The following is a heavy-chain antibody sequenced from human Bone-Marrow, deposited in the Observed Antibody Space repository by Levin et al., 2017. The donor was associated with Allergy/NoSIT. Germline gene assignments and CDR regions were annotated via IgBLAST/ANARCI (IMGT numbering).Heavy chain of an antibody. Sequence: GGSLRLSCAASGFTFSSYAMSWVRQAPGKGLEWVSVISGSGGNTYYADSVKGRFTISRDNSKNTLHLQMNSLRAEDTAVYYCAKHLGAKVVAGTGYFYYFYMDGWGKGTTVTVSS. CDR1: GFTFSSYA. CDR3: AKHLGAKVVAGTGYFYYFYMDG. D-gene: IGHD6-19*01. J-gene: IGHJ6*03. CDR2: ISGSGGNT. V-gene: IGHV3-23*01.